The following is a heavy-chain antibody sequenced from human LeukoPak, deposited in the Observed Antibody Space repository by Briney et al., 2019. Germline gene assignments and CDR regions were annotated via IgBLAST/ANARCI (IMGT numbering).Heavy chain of an antibody. CDR3: ASPYDPRSY. CDR1: GFTFSSYA. CDR2: ISSSGTTI. D-gene: IGHD3-22*01. V-gene: IGHV3-48*01. J-gene: IGHJ4*02. Sequence: GGSLRLSCAASGFTFSSYAMNWVRQAPGKGLEWISYISSSGTTIHYADSVRGRFSISRDNAKNSLYLQMNSLRAEDTAVYYCASPYDPRSYWGQGTLVTVSS.